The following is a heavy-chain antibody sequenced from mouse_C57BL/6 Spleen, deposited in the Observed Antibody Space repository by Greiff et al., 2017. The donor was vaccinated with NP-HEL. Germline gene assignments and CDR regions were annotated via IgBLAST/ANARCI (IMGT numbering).Heavy chain of an antibody. CDR1: GYTFTSYG. Sequence: QVQLQQSGAELARPGASVKLSCKASGYTFTSYGISWVKQRTGQGLEWIGEIYPRSGNTYYNEKFKGKATLTADKSSSTAYMELRSLTSEDSAVYFCARGDDYDRFAYWGQGTLVTVSA. D-gene: IGHD2-4*01. CDR2: IYPRSGNT. J-gene: IGHJ3*01. V-gene: IGHV1-81*01. CDR3: ARGDDYDRFAY.